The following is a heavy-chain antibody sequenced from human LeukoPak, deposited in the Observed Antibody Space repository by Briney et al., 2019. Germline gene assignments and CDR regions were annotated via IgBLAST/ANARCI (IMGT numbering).Heavy chain of an antibody. CDR2: ISSSGSTI. CDR3: ANLQWSIGFDAFDI. Sequence: KPGGSLRLSCAASGFTFSDYYMSWIRQAPGKGLEWVSYISSSGSTIYYADSVKGRFTISRDNSKNTLYLQMNSLRAEDTAVYYCANLQWSIGFDAFDIWGQGTMVTVSS. J-gene: IGHJ3*02. CDR1: GFTFSDYY. D-gene: IGHD2-15*01. V-gene: IGHV3-11*01.